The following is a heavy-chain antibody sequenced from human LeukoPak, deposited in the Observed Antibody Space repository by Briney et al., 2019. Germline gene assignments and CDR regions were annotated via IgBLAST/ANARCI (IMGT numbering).Heavy chain of an antibody. V-gene: IGHV1-46*01. J-gene: IGHJ4*02. Sequence: ASVKVSCKASGYTFTSYYMHWVRQAPGQGLEWLGIINPSGGSVVYAPKFQGRITMTRDMSTSTVYMELSSLRSEDTAVYYCARDPITIFGVVIPYWGQGTLVTVSS. CDR1: GYTFTSYY. CDR2: INPSGGSV. D-gene: IGHD3-3*01. CDR3: ARDPITIFGVVIPY.